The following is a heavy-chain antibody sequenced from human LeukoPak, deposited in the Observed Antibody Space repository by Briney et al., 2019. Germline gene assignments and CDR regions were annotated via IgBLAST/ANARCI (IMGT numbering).Heavy chain of an antibody. CDR3: ARCFGSGAYEDY. J-gene: IGHJ4*02. CDR2: IYHSGST. V-gene: IGHV4-38-2*02. Sequence: PSETLSLTCTVSGYFISSGHYWGWIRQPPGKGLDWIGNIYHSGSTHYNPSLKTRVTVSVDTPKNQFSLKLSSVTAADTAVYYCARCFGSGAYEDYWGQGILVTVSS. CDR1: GYFISSGHY. D-gene: IGHD3-10*01.